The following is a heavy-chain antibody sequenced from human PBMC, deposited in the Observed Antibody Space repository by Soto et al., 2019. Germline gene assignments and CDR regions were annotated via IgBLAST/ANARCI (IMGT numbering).Heavy chain of an antibody. CDR1: GASITSGSYS. D-gene: IGHD3-16*01. CDR3: ESGGALRQNGHVHLAF. CDR2: IHVTGYT. J-gene: IGHJ4*02. V-gene: IGHV4-30-2*01. Sequence: ASETLSLTCTVSGASITSGSYSWSWIRQAPGKGLEWIGNIHVTGYTAFSPSLKRRVTMSVDTSKNQFSLNVNSVTAADTAVYFCESGGALRQNGHVHLAFWGQVTMGTVSS.